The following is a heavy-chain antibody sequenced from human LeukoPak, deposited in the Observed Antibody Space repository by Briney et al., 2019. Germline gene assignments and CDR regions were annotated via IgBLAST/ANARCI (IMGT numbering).Heavy chain of an antibody. V-gene: IGHV4-39*01. CDR1: GGSFSGYY. J-gene: IGHJ5*02. CDR2: IYYTGST. D-gene: IGHD6-13*01. CDR3: ARHVNGQAALRLDP. Sequence: SETLSLTCAVSGGSFSGYYWTWIRQPPGKGLEWIGSIYYTGSTYSNPSLKSRVTISVDTSKNQFSLKLSSVTAADTAVYYCARHVNGQAALRLDPWSQGTLVTVSS.